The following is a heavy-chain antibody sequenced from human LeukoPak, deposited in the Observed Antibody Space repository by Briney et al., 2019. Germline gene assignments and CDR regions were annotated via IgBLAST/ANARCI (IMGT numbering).Heavy chain of an antibody. V-gene: IGHV3-74*01. D-gene: IGHD5-12*01. CDR2: INSDGSIT. Sequence: PGGSLRLSCGASGFTFSSYWMHWVRQAPGKGLMWVSRINSDGSITNYADSVKGRFTISRDNAKNTLYLQMNSLRAEDTAVYYCARVRATFTPHFDNWGQGTLVTVSS. CDR3: ARVRATFTPHFDN. CDR1: GFTFSSYW. J-gene: IGHJ4*02.